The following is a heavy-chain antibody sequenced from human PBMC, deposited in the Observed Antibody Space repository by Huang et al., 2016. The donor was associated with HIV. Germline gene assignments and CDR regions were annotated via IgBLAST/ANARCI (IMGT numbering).Heavy chain of an antibody. J-gene: IGHJ1*01. CDR3: AKPPSISSKYFQH. D-gene: IGHD3-3*02. CDR1: GFTFSSYA. Sequence: EVQLLESGGGLVQPGGSLRLSCAASGFTFSSYAMGWVRQAPGKGRECVSGSRGSGGSTYYADSVKGRFTISRDNSKNTLYLQMNSLRAEDTAVYYCAKPPSISSKYFQHWGQGTLVTVSS. V-gene: IGHV3-23*01. CDR2: SRGSGGST.